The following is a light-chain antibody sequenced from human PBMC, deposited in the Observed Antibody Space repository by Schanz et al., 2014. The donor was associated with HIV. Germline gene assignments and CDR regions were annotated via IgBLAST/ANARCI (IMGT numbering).Light chain of an antibody. CDR2: DVT. V-gene: IGLV2-14*03. CDR3: SSYTSSSTGV. Sequence: QSALTQPTSVSGSPGQSITISCTGASMAFSSSNFVSWYQQHPGEAPRLIIYDVTSRPSGVSARFSASKTGETASLTISGLQAEDEADYYCSSYTSSSTGVFGGGTKLTVL. CDR1: SMAFSSSNF. J-gene: IGLJ3*02.